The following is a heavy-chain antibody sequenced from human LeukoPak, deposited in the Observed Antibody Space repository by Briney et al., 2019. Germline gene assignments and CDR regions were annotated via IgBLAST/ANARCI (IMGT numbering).Heavy chain of an antibody. Sequence: SETLSLTCTVSGGSISSYYWSWIRQPPGKGLEWIGYIYYSGSTNYNPSLKSRVTISVDTSKNQFSLKLSSVTAADTAVYYCARQGSGSYSPSWFDPWGQGTLVTVSS. CDR3: ARQGSGSYSPSWFDP. V-gene: IGHV4-59*08. CDR2: IYYSGST. CDR1: GGSISSYY. D-gene: IGHD1-26*01. J-gene: IGHJ5*02.